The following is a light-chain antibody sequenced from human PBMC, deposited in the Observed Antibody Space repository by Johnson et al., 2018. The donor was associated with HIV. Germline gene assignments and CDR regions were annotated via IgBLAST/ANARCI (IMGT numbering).Light chain of an antibody. CDR3: GPWDSSLRGV. V-gene: IGLV1-51*02. Sequence: QSVLTQPPSVSAAPGQKVTISCSGSSSNIGNNYVSWYQQLPGTAPQLLIYENNKRPSGIPDRFSGSKSGTSATLGITGLQTGDEADYYCGPWDSSLRGVFGTGTKVTVL. J-gene: IGLJ1*01. CDR2: ENN. CDR1: SSNIGNNY.